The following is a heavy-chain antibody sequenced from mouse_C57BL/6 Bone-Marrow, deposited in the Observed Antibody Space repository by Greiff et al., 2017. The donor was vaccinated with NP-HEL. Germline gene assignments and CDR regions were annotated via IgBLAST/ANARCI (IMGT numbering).Heavy chain of an antibody. J-gene: IGHJ1*03. Sequence: VQLKESGPVLVKPGASVKMSCKASGYTFTDYYMNWVKQSHGKSLEWIGVINPYNGGTSYNQKFKGKATLTVDKSSSTAYMELNSLTSEDSAVYYGARWLLLYWNIDVWGTGTAVTVSS. CDR2: INPYNGGT. CDR3: ARWLLLYWNIDV. CDR1: GYTFTDYY. D-gene: IGHD2-3*01. V-gene: IGHV1-19*01.